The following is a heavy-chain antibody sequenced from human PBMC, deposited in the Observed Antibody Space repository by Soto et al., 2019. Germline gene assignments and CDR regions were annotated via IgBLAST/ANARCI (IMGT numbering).Heavy chain of an antibody. Sequence: ASVKVSCKASGYTFTSYGISWVRQAPGQGLEWMGWISAYNGNTNYAQKPQGRVTMTTDTSTSTAYMELRSLRSDDTAVYYCARDRTLYYYDSSGYGFDYWGQGTLVTVSS. CDR2: ISAYNGNT. D-gene: IGHD3-22*01. CDR1: GYTFTSYG. J-gene: IGHJ4*02. V-gene: IGHV1-18*01. CDR3: ARDRTLYYYDSSGYGFDY.